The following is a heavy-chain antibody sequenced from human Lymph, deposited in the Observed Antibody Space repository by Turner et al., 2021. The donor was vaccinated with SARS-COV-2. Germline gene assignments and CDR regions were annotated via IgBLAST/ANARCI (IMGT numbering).Heavy chain of an antibody. CDR2: INPSGGST. V-gene: IGHV1-46*01. Sequence: QVQLVQSGAEVKKPWASVKVSCEASGYTFTSYYMHWVRQAPGQGLEWMGIINPSGGSTTYAQKFQGRVTMTRDTSTSTVYMELSSLRSEDTAVYYCARDPPIQIWVDYFYYGMDVWGQGTTVTVSS. CDR3: ARDPPIQIWVDYFYYGMDV. CDR1: GYTFTSYY. J-gene: IGHJ6*02. D-gene: IGHD5-18*01.